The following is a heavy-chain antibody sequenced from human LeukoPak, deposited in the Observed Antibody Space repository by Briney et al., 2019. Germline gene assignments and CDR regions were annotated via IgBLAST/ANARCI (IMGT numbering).Heavy chain of an antibody. Sequence: SVKVSCKASGGTFSSYAISWVRQAPGQGLEWMGGIIPIFGTANYAQKFQGRVTITTDESTSTAYMELSSLKSEDTAVYYCAGYDSSGYYDYWGQGTLVTVSS. D-gene: IGHD3-22*01. CDR2: IIPIFGTA. CDR1: GGTFSSYA. J-gene: IGHJ4*02. CDR3: AGYDSSGYYDY. V-gene: IGHV1-69*05.